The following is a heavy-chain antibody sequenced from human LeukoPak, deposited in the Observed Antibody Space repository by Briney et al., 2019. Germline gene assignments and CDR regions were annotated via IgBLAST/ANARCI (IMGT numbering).Heavy chain of an antibody. CDR3: ARPVTRLYAFDI. Sequence: PSETLSLTCTVSGGSISSYYWSWIRQPPGKGLEWIGYIYYSGSTNYNPSLKSRVTISVDTSKNRFSLKLSSVTAADTAVYYCARPVTRLYAFDIWGQGTMVTVSS. V-gene: IGHV4-59*08. J-gene: IGHJ3*02. CDR2: IYYSGST. D-gene: IGHD1-14*01. CDR1: GGSISSYY.